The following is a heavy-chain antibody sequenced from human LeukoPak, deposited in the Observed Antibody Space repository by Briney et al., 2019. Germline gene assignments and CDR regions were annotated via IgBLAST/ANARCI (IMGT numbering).Heavy chain of an antibody. J-gene: IGHJ4*02. CDR2: ISSSSSYI. V-gene: IGHV3-21*01. CDR3: AKDEEAGTPFEY. D-gene: IGHD3-10*01. Sequence: GGSLRLSCAASGFTFSSYSMNWVRQAPGKGLEWVSSISSSSSYIYYADSVKGRFTISRDNSKNTLYLQMNSLRVEDTAVYYCAKDEEAGTPFEYWGQGTLVTVSS. CDR1: GFTFSSYS.